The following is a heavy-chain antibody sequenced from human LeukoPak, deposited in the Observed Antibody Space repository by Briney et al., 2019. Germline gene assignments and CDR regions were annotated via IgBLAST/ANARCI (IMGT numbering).Heavy chain of an antibody. CDR2: INPNSGGT. CDR3: ARDGRYDFWSGYSPNWFDP. Sequence: ASVKVSCKASGYTFTGYYMHWVRQTPGQGLEWMGWINPNSGGTNYAQKFQGRGTMTRDTSISTAYMELSRLRSDDTAVYYCARDGRYDFWSGYSPNWFDPWGQGTLVTVSS. D-gene: IGHD3-3*01. J-gene: IGHJ5*02. V-gene: IGHV1-2*02. CDR1: GYTFTGYY.